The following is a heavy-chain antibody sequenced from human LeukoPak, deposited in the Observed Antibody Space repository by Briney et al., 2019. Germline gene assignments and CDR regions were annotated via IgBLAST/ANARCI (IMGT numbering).Heavy chain of an antibody. J-gene: IGHJ4*02. CDR2: TYYMAKWIS. D-gene: IGHD6-6*01. V-gene: IGHV6-1*01. CDR3: ARVRSIAAVLFDY. CDR1: GDSFSSNSAA. Sequence: SQTLSLTCAISGDSFSSNSAAWSWIRQSPSRGLEWLGRTYYMAKWISDYAVFVKSRIAINPDTSKNQFSLQLSSVTAADTAVYYSARVRSIAAVLFDYWGQGTLVTVSS.